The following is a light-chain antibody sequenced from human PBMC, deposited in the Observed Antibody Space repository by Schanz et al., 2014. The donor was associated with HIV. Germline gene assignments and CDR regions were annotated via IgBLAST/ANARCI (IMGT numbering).Light chain of an antibody. CDR3: QSYDIANPGV. CDR2: EDN. V-gene: IGLV6-57*02. CDR1: SGSIASNF. J-gene: IGLJ3*02. Sequence: NFMLTQPHSVSESPGKTVTISCAGSSGSIASNFVQWYQQRPGSAPTTVIFEDNQRPSGVPDRFSGSIDSSSNSASLTISGLKPEDEADYYCQSYDIANPGVFGGGTKLTVL.